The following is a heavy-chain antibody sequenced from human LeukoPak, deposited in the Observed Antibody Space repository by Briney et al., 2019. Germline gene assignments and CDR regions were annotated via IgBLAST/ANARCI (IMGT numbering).Heavy chain of an antibody. J-gene: IGHJ3*02. CDR1: GGTFSSYA. V-gene: IGHV1-69*06. CDR2: IIPIFGTA. CDR3: ASVHGSGSYDAFDI. D-gene: IGHD3-10*01. Sequence: ASVKVSCKASGGTFSSYAISWVRQAPGQGLEWVGGIIPIFGTANYAQKFQGRVTITADKSTSTAYMELSSLRSEDTAVYYCASVHGSGSYDAFDIWGQGTMVTVSS.